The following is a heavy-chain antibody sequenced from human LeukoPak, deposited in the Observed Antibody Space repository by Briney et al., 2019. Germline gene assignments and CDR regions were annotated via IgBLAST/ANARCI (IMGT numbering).Heavy chain of an antibody. J-gene: IGHJ5*02. CDR1: GGSISSGGYY. CDR3: ARRGYDGWFDP. CDR2: IYYSGST. V-gene: IGHV4-31*03. D-gene: IGHD1-1*01. Sequence: PSETLSLTCTVSGGSISSGGYYWSWIRQHPGKGLEWIGYIYYSGSTYYNPSLKSRVTISVDTSKNQFSLKLSSVTAADTAVYYCARRGYDGWFDPWGQGTLVTVSS.